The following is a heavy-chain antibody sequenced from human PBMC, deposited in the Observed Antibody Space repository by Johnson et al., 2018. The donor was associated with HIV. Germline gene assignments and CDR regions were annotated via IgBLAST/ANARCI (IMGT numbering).Heavy chain of an antibody. V-gene: IGHV3-66*02. Sequence: EKLVESGGGLVQPGGSLRLSCAASGITVSSNYMSWVRQAPGKGLVGVSVIFTVGSAYYADPVTCRFIISRDNSKNMLYLQMNSLRPEDTAVYYCARDGRDLVTRGSFDIWGQGTMVTVSS. CDR1: GITVSSNY. CDR2: IFTVGSA. J-gene: IGHJ3*02. CDR3: ARDGRDLVTRGSFDI. D-gene: IGHD3-9*01.